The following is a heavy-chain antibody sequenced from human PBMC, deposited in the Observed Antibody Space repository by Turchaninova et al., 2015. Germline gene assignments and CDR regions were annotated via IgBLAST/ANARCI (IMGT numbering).Heavy chain of an antibody. D-gene: IGHD3-3*01. V-gene: IGHV2-5*05. Sequence: QITLKESGPTLVKPTQTLTLTCRFSGFSLDTSGTGVGWIRPAPGKHLEWLSRVYWDDDKRYGQSLRNRLTIPRDPHQTQVFSTMTNMDPVETATYYCGHMGSGLLASYFGVVPTNAFDFWGQGILVIVSS. CDR3: GHMGSGLLASYFGVVPTNAFDF. CDR2: VYWDDDK. J-gene: IGHJ4*02. CDR1: GFSLDTSGTG.